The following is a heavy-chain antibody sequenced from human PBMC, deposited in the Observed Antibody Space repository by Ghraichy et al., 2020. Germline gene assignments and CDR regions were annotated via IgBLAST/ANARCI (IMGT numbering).Heavy chain of an antibody. J-gene: IGHJ4*02. V-gene: IGHV3-23*01. CDR2: ISGSGGST. Sequence: GGSLRLSCAASGFTFSSYAMSWVRQAPGKGLEWVSSISGSGGSTYYPDSVKGRFTISRDNSRNTLYLQMNSLRAEDTAVYYCATDYYFDYWGQGTLVTVSS. CDR3: ATDYYFDY. D-gene: IGHD2-21*02. CDR1: GFTFSSYA.